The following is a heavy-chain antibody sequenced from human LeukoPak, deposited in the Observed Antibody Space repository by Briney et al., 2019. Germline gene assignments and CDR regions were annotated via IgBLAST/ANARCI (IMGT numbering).Heavy chain of an antibody. CDR1: GFMFRIYW. D-gene: IGHD5-24*01. CDR2: IKQDGSEK. J-gene: IGHJ4*02. Sequence: PGGSLRLSCAASGFMFRIYWMSWVRQAPGKGLEWVADIKQDGSEKYYVDSVKGRFTISRDNAKNSLYLQMNSLRAEDTAVYYCARDWIGTTDGYNYPYYFDYWGQGTLVTVSS. CDR3: ARDWIGTTDGYNYPYYFDY. V-gene: IGHV3-7*01.